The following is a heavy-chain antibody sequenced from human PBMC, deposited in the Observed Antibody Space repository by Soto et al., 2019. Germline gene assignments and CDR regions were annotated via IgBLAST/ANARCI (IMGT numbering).Heavy chain of an antibody. J-gene: IGHJ4*02. V-gene: IGHV1-69*08. D-gene: IGHD3-22*01. Sequence: QVQLVQSGAEVKKPGSSVKVSCKASGGTVSSYTISWVRQAPGQGLEWMGRIIPILGIANYAQKFQGRVTITADKSTSTADMELSSLRSEDTAVYYCAREDYYDSSGYYYVTYWGQGTLVTVSS. CDR1: GGTVSSYT. CDR3: AREDYYDSSGYYYVTY. CDR2: IIPILGIA.